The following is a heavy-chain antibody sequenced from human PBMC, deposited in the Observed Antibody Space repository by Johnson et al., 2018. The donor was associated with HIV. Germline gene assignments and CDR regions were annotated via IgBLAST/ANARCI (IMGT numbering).Heavy chain of an antibody. J-gene: IGHJ3*02. V-gene: IGHV3-7*05. CDR1: GFTFDDYG. CDR2: IKEDGSEK. D-gene: IGHD1-1*01. Sequence: EVQLVESGGGVVRPGGSLRLSCAASGFTFDDYGMSWVRQAPGKGLEWVANIKEDGSEKYYVDSVKGRFTISRDNGKNSLSLQMNSLRVEDTAVYYCARRSGYAFDIWGQGTMVTVSS. CDR3: ARRSGYAFDI.